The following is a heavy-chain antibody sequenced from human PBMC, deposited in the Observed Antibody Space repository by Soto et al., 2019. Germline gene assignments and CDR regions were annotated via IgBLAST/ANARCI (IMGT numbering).Heavy chain of an antibody. CDR3: ARAPRGAIFGVALEDY. V-gene: IGHV4-31*03. CDR2: IYYSGST. CDR1: GGSISSGGYY. J-gene: IGHJ4*02. D-gene: IGHD3-3*01. Sequence: KTSETLSLTCTVFGGSISSGGYYWSWIRQHPGKGLEWIGYIYYSGSTYYNPSLKSRVTISVDTSKNQFSLKLSSVTAADTAVYYCARAPRGAIFGVALEDYWGQGTLVTVSS.